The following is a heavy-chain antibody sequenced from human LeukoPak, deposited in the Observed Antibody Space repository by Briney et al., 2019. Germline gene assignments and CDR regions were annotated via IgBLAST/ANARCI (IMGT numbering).Heavy chain of an antibody. CDR2: ISYDGSNK. CDR1: GFTFSDYY. D-gene: IGHD3-22*01. V-gene: IGHV3-30-3*01. CDR3: ARDTYYYDSSGYMIDY. Sequence: GGSLRLSCAASGFTFSDYYMSWIRQAPGKGLEWVAVISYDGSNKYYADSVKGRFIISRDNSKNTLYLQMNSLRAEDTAVYYCARDTYYYDSSGYMIDYWGQGTLVTVSS. J-gene: IGHJ4*02.